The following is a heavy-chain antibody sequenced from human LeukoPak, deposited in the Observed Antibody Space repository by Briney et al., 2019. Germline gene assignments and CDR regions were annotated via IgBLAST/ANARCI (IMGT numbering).Heavy chain of an antibody. V-gene: IGHV3-7*03. J-gene: IGHJ4*02. CDR1: GYTFSTYW. Sequence: GGSLRLSCEASGYTFSTYWMTRVRQPPGKGLEWVASINQDGSGKYYVDSVKGRFTISRDNAQKSLYLQMNSLRVDDTAVYYCARAVTSTEGYWGQGTLVTVSS. D-gene: IGHD4-17*01. CDR2: INQDGSGK. CDR3: ARAVTSTEGY.